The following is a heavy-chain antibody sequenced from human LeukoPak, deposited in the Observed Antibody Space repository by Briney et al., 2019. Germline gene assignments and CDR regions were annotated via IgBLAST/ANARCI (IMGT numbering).Heavy chain of an antibody. CDR3: ARLSSSLTTTSYYSYYYYYMDV. Sequence: GESLKISCKGSGYSFTSYWIGWVCQMPGKGLEWMGIIYPVDSDTRYSPSFQGQVTISADKSISTAYLQWSSLKASDTAMHYRARLSSSLTTTSYYSYYYYYMDVWGKGTTVTVSS. V-gene: IGHV5-51*01. J-gene: IGHJ6*03. CDR1: GYSFTSYW. D-gene: IGHD3-22*01. CDR2: IYPVDSDT.